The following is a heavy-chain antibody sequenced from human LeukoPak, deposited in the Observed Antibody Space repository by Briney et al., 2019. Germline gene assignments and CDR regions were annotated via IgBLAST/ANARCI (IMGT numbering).Heavy chain of an antibody. D-gene: IGHD3-16*01. Sequence: GGSLRLSCAASGFTFSSYGMHWVRQAPGKGLEWVAVISYDGSNKYYADSVKGRFTISRDNSKNTLYLQMNSPRAEDTAVYYCAKYGGDDAFDIWGQGTMVTVSS. CDR3: AKYGGDDAFDI. CDR1: GFTFSSYG. V-gene: IGHV3-30*18. J-gene: IGHJ3*02. CDR2: ISYDGSNK.